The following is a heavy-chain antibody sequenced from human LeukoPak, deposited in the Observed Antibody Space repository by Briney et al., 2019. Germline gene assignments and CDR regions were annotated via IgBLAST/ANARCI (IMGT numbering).Heavy chain of an antibody. CDR1: GFTFSSYW. J-gene: IGHJ4*02. CDR2: IKQDGSEK. Sequence: PGGSLRLSCPASGFTFSSYWMSWVRQAPGKGLEWVANIKQDGSEKYYVDSVKGRFTISRDNAKNSLYLQMNSLRAEDTAVYYCARDSAFLEWLSNEYYFDYWGQGTLVTVSS. V-gene: IGHV3-7*01. D-gene: IGHD3-3*02. CDR3: ARDSAFLEWLSNEYYFDY.